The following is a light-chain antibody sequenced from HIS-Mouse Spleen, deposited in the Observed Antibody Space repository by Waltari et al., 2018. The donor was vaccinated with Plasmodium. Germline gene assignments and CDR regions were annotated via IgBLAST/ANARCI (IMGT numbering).Light chain of an antibody. J-gene: IGLJ2*01. V-gene: IGLV2-14*03. CDR1: SSDVGGYNY. CDR3: SSYTSSSTVV. Sequence: QSALTQPASVSGSPGQSITISCTGPSSDVGGYNYVSWYQQHPGKAPKLMIYDVRNRPSGVSNRFAGSKSGNTASLTISGLQAEDEADYYCSSYTSSSTVVFGGGTKLTVL. CDR2: DVR.